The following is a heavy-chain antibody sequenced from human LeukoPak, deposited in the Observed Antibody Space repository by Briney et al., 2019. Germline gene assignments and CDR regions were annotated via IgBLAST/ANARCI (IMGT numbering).Heavy chain of an antibody. D-gene: IGHD5-24*01. J-gene: IGHJ4*02. CDR3: AKGERWLQPFDY. V-gene: IGHV3-23*01. Sequence: GGSLLLSCAASGFTFSSYAMSWVRQAPGKGLEWASAISGSGGSTYYADSVKGRFTISRDNSKNTLYLQMNSLRAADTAVYYCAKGERWLQPFDYWGQGTLVTVSS. CDR2: ISGSGGST. CDR1: GFTFSSYA.